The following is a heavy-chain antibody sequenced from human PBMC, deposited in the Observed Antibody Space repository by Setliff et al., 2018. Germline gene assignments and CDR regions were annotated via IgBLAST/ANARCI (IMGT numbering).Heavy chain of an antibody. CDR3: ARTCSGSGCYAGLES. J-gene: IGHJ4*02. CDR1: GFTFSSYA. D-gene: IGHD2-15*01. CDR2: ISGSGDNT. V-gene: IGHV3-23*01. Sequence: GSLRLSCAASGFTFSSYAMSWVRQAPGKGLEWVSAISGSGDNTYYADSVKGRFTISRDNSKNTLYLQMNSLRPEDTAVYYCARTCSGSGCYAGLESWGQGTPVTVSS.